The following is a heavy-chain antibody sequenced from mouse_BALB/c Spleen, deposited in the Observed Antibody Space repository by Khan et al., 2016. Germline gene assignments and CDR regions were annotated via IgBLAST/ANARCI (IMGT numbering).Heavy chain of an antibody. Sequence: QVQLQQSGAELARPGASVKMSCKASGYTFTSYTMHWIIQRPGQGLEWIGYINPSSGSTNYNQRFKDKATLTADKSSSTAYMQLSSLTSEDSAVYYGARSPGAGVDYWGQGTTLTVSS. CDR2: INPSSGST. V-gene: IGHV1-4*01. CDR1: GYTFTSYT. J-gene: IGHJ2*01. D-gene: IGHD4-1*01. CDR3: ARSPGAGVDY.